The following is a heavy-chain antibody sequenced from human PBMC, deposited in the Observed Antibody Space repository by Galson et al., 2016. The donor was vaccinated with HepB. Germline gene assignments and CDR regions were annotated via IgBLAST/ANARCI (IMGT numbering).Heavy chain of an antibody. J-gene: IGHJ4*02. CDR2: INPXDITT. CDR3: ARDRTVTTLLHY. V-gene: IGHV1-46*03. Sequence: SVKVSCKASGYIFSNYHLHWVRQAPGQGLEWMGAINPXDITTNYAQKFQGRVTMTSDTATSTVYMELSRLRADDTAVYYCARDRTVTTLLHYWGQGTLVTVSS. D-gene: IGHD4-17*01. CDR1: GYIFSNYH.